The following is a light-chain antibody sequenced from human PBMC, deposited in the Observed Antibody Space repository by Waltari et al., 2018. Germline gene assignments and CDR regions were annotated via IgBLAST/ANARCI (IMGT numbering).Light chain of an antibody. Sequence: DIQMTQSPSTLSASVGYRVTITCRAGQSISSWLAWYQQKPGKAPKLLIYKASSLESGVPSRFSGSGSGTEFTLTISSLQPDDFATYYCQQYNSYPWTFGQGTNVEIK. V-gene: IGKV1-5*03. CDR3: QQYNSYPWT. J-gene: IGKJ1*01. CDR1: QSISSW. CDR2: KAS.